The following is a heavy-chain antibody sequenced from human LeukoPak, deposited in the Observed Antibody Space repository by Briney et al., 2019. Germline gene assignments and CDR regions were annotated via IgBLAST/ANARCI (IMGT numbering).Heavy chain of an antibody. Sequence: SETLSLTCTVSGGSISSYYWSWIRQPPGKGLEWIGYIYYSGSTNYNPSLKSRVTISVDTSKNQFSLKLSSVTAADTAVYYCAREGTDYGDVAWGQGTPVTVSS. CDR1: GGSISSYY. CDR2: IYYSGST. CDR3: AREGTDYGDVA. V-gene: IGHV4-59*01. J-gene: IGHJ5*02. D-gene: IGHD4-17*01.